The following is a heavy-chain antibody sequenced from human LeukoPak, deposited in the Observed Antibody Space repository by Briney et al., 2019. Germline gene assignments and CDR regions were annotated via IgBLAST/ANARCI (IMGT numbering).Heavy chain of an antibody. J-gene: IGHJ3*02. CDR1: GYTFTGYY. D-gene: IGHD1-14*01. Sequence: ASVKVSCKASGYTFTGYYMDWVRQAPGQGLEWMGWINPNSGGTNYAQKFQGRVTMTRDTSISTAYMELSRLRSDDTAVYYCARSRPGLHDAFDIWGQGTMVTVSS. V-gene: IGHV1-2*02. CDR3: ARSRPGLHDAFDI. CDR2: INPNSGGT.